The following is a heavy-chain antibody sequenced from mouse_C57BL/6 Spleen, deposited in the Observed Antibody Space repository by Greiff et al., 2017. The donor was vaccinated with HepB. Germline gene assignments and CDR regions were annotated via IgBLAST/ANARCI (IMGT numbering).Heavy chain of an antibody. D-gene: IGHD2-3*01. CDR1: GYAFSSYW. V-gene: IGHV1-80*01. CDR2: IYPGDGDT. Sequence: VKLQESGAELVKPGASVKISCKASGYAFSSYWMNWVKQRPGKGLEWIGQIYPGDGDTNYNGKFKGKATLTADKSSSTAYMQLSSLTSEDSAVYFCARGGGDGYYAYWGQGTLVTVSA. CDR3: ARGGGDGYYAY. J-gene: IGHJ3*01.